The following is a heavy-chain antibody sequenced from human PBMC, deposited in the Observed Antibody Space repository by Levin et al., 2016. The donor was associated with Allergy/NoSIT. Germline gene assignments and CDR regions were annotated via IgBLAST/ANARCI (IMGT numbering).Heavy chain of an antibody. V-gene: IGHV4-59*08. D-gene: IGHD5-18*01. J-gene: IGHJ4*02. CDR3: ARGGTRGYTYGDFDY. CDR2: IYYSGIT. CDR1: GGSISPYY. Sequence: SETLSLTCTVSGGSISPYYWSWIRQPPGKRLEWVGYIYYSGITFYSPSLNSRVTISVDTSKSQFSLKLSSVTAADTAVYFCARGGTRGYTYGDFDYWGQGALVTVSS.